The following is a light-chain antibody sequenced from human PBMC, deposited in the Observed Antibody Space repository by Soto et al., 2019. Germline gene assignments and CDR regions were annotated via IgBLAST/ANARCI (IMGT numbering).Light chain of an antibody. CDR1: QSVFYSSNSKNY. Sequence: DIVMTQSPDFLAVSLGERATINCKSSQSVFYSSNSKNYLAWYQQRPGQSPKLLIYWASIRESGVPDRFSGSGSGTDFTLTISSLQADDVAIYYCQQYYSSPLTFGPGTKVDIK. CDR3: QQYYSSPLT. J-gene: IGKJ3*01. V-gene: IGKV4-1*01. CDR2: WAS.